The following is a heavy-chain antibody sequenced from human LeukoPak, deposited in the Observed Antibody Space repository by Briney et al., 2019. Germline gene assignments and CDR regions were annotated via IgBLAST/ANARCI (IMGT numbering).Heavy chain of an antibody. V-gene: IGHV1-2*02. CDR1: GYTFTGYY. J-gene: IGHJ4*02. Sequence: SSVNVSCKASGYTFTGYYMHSLRQAPGPALDWMGWINPNSGGTNYAQKFQGRVTMTRDTSISTAYMELSRLRSDDTAVYYCARLSGIAAAVGYWGQGTLVTVSS. CDR2: INPNSGGT. D-gene: IGHD6-13*01. CDR3: ARLSGIAAAVGY.